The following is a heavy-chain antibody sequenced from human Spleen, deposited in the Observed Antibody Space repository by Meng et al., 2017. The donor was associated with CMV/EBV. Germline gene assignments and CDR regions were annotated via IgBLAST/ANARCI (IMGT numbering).Heavy chain of an antibody. V-gene: IGHV3-30*04. CDR2: ISYNGRNK. J-gene: IGHJ6*02. CDR3: ARDTGRGWLFSYDYGMDV. CDR1: GFTFNTFA. D-gene: IGHD3-22*01. Sequence: GESLKISCAASGFTFNTFALHWVRQAPGKGLEWVALISYNGRNKYYADSVKGRFTISRDNSKNTLYLQMNSLRVEDTAVYYCARDTGRGWLFSYDYGMDVWGQGTTVTVSS.